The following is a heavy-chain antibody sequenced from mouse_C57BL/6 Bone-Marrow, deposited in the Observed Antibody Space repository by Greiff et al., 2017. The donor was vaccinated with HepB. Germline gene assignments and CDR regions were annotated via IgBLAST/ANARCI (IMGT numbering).Heavy chain of an antibody. CDR2: ISDGGSYT. CDR3: ASDGYYYYDY. CDR1: GFTFSSYA. D-gene: IGHD2-3*01. Sequence: EVMLVESGGGLVKPGGSLKLSCAASGFTFSSYAMYWVRQTPGKRLEWVATISDGGSYTYYPDNVKGRCTISRDNAKDNLYLQMSHLKSEDTAMYYCASDGYYYYDYRGHGTTLSVSS. J-gene: IGHJ2*01. V-gene: IGHV5-4*03.